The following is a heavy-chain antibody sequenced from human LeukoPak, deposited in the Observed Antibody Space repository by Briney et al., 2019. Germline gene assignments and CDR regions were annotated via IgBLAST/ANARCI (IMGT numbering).Heavy chain of an antibody. CDR1: GGSISGWY. CDR3: ARARYDSSGYRFDY. CDR2: IYGSGYT. Sequence: PSETLSLTCTVSGGSISGWYWSWIRQPPGKGLEWIGYIYGSGYTNYNPSLKSRVTMSIDTSKNHFSLKLSSVTAADTAVYYCARARYDSSGYRFDYWGQGTLVTVSS. J-gene: IGHJ4*02. D-gene: IGHD3-22*01. V-gene: IGHV4-59*01.